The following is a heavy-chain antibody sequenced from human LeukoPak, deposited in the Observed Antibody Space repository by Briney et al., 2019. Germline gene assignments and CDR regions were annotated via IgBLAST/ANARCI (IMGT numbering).Heavy chain of an antibody. V-gene: IGHV1-69*06. CDR2: IIPIFGTA. CDR3: ARERKPGDGAFDI. J-gene: IGHJ3*02. D-gene: IGHD3-16*01. CDR1: GGTFSSYA. Sequence: GASVKVSCKASGGTFSSYAISWVRQAPGQGLEWMGGIIPIFGTANYAQKFQGRVTITADKSTSTAYMELSSLRSEDTAVYYCARERKPGDGAFDIWGQGTMVTVSS.